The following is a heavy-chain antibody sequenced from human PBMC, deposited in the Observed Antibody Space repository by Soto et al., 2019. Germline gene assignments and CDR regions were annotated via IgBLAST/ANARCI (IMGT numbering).Heavy chain of an antibody. V-gene: IGHV3-53*01. Sequence: GGSLRLSCAASGFTVSSNYMSWVRQAPGKGLEWVSVIYSGGSTYYADSVKGRFTISRDNSKNTLYLQMNSLRAEDTAVYYCARGGRGYDFRSGYYTAEYFQHWGQGTLVTVS. CDR1: GFTVSSNY. CDR2: IYSGGST. CDR3: ARGGRGYDFRSGYYTAEYFQH. D-gene: IGHD3-3*01. J-gene: IGHJ1*01.